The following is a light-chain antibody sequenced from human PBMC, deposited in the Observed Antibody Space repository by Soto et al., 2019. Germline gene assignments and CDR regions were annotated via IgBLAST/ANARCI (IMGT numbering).Light chain of an antibody. CDR3: AAWDDSLSAVV. CDR1: SSNIGSNY. J-gene: IGLJ2*01. V-gene: IGLV1-47*03. Sequence: QPVLTQPPSASGTPGQRVTISCSGSSSNIGSNYVYWYQQFPGSAPKLLIYRNDQRPSGVPDRFSGSKSGTSASLAISGPWSEDEDDYYCAAWDDSLSAVVFGGGTKLTVL. CDR2: RND.